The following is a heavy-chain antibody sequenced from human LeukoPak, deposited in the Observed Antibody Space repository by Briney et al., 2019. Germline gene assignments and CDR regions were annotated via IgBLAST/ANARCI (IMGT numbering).Heavy chain of an antibody. Sequence: PSETLSLTCTVSGGSISSYSWTWIRKPAGRGLDWIGRIYTSGSTNYNPSLKSRVTMSVDTSKNQFSLKLSSVTAADTAIYYCARASSGSYYYFTTGAREPWSPSPQ. CDR1: GGSISSYS. D-gene: IGHD3-22*01. V-gene: IGHV4-4*07. CDR3: ARASSGSYYYFTT. CDR2: IYTSGST. J-gene: IGHJ4*02.